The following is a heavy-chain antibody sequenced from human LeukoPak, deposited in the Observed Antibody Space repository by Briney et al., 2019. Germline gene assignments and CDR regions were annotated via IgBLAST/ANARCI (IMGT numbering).Heavy chain of an antibody. Sequence: PSETLSLTCTVSGGSISSSSYYWGWIRQPPGKGLEWIGSIYYSGSTYYNPSLKSRVTISVDTSKNQFSLKLSSVTAADTAVYYCARRDEWLFDAFDIWGQGTMVTVSS. V-gene: IGHV4-39*01. J-gene: IGHJ3*02. CDR3: ARRDEWLFDAFDI. CDR1: GGSISSSSYY. D-gene: IGHD3-3*01. CDR2: IYYSGST.